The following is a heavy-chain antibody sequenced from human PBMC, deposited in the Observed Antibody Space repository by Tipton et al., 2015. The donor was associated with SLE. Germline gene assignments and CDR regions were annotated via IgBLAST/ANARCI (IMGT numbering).Heavy chain of an antibody. CDR1: GSTFSSYA. CDR2: INPSGGST. J-gene: IGHJ4*02. CDR3: ARGRGIVGAKGY. Sequence: QVQLVQSGAEVKKPGSSVKVSCKASGSTFSSYAISWVRQAPGQGLEWMGIINPSGGSTSYAQKFQGRVTMTRDTSTSTVYMELSSLRSEDTAVYYCARGRGIVGAKGYWGQGTLVTVSS. D-gene: IGHD1-26*01. V-gene: IGHV1-46*03.